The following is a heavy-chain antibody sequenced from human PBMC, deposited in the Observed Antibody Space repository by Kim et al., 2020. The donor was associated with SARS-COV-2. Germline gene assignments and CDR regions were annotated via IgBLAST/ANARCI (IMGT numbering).Heavy chain of an antibody. D-gene: IGHD3-3*01. V-gene: IGHV3-23*01. Sequence: YADSVKGRVTISRDKSKNTLYLQLNSLRAEDTAVYYCAIVASKLRFLNFEYWGQGTLVTVSP. CDR3: AIVASKLRFLNFEY. J-gene: IGHJ4*02.